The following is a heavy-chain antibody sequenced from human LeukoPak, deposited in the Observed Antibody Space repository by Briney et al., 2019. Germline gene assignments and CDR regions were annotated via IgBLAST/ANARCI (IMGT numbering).Heavy chain of an antibody. D-gene: IGHD2-2*01. CDR1: GGTFSSYA. V-gene: IGHV1-69*04. CDR3: ARDQMRYCSSTSCYLHDY. Sequence: ASVTVSCKASGGTFSSYAISWVRQAPGQGLEWMGRIIPILGIANYAQKFQGRVTITADKSTSTAYMELSSLRSEDTAVYYCARDQMRYCSSTSCYLHDYWGQGTLVTVSS. J-gene: IGHJ4*02. CDR2: IIPILGIA.